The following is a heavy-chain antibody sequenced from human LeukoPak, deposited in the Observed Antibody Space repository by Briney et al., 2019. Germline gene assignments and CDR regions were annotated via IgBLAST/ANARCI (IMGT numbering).Heavy chain of an antibody. CDR1: GGSISSGGYY. CDR2: IYHSGST. CDR3: ARRVRGFDY. V-gene: IGHV4-30-2*01. D-gene: IGHD3-10*01. Sequence: PSETLSLTCTVSGGSISSGGYYWSWIRQPPGKGLEWIGYIYHSGSTYYNPSLKSRVTISVDRSKNQFSLKLSSVTAADTAVYYCARRVRGFDYWGQGTLVTVSS. J-gene: IGHJ4*02.